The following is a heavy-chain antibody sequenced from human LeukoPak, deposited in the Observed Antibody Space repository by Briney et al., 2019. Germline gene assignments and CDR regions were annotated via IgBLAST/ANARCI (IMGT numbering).Heavy chain of an antibody. CDR2: INPNSGGT. V-gene: IGHV1-2*06. J-gene: IGHJ5*02. Sequence: ASVKVSCKASGYTFTGYYMHWVRQAPGQGLEWMGRINPNSGGTNYAQKFQGRVTMTRDTSISTAYMELSRLRSDDTAVYYCARDKSTIFGVDNWFDPWGQGTLVTVSS. CDR3: ARDKSTIFGVDNWFDP. CDR1: GYTFTGYY. D-gene: IGHD3-3*01.